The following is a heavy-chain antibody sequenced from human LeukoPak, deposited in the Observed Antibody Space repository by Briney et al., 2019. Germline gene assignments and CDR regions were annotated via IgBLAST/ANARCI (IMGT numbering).Heavy chain of an antibody. J-gene: IGHJ4*02. D-gene: IGHD2-2*01. Sequence: GASVKVSCXASGYTFTGYYMHWVRQAPRQGLEWMGWINPNSGGTNYAQKLQGRVTMTRDTSISTAYMELSRLRSDDTAVYYCARETIYCSSTSCYRAIGYWGQGTLVTVSS. CDR2: INPNSGGT. V-gene: IGHV1-2*02. CDR3: ARETIYCSSTSCYRAIGY. CDR1: GYTFTGYY.